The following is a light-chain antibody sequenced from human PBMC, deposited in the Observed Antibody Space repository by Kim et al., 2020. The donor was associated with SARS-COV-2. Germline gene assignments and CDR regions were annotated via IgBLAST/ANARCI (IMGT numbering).Light chain of an antibody. Sequence: QSALTQPRSESESPGQSVTISCTGTNNDVGGYKYVSWYQQHPGKAPKLIIYDVTERPSGVPDRFSGSKSGNMASLTISGLQADDEADYYCCSFAGSYWVFGGGTKVTVL. CDR3: CSFAGSYWV. J-gene: IGLJ3*02. V-gene: IGLV2-11*01. CDR1: NNDVGGYKY. CDR2: DVT.